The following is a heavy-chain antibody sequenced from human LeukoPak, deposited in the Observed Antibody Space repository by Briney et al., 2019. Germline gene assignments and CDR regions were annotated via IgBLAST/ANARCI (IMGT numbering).Heavy chain of an antibody. D-gene: IGHD6-13*01. Sequence: SETLSLTCTVSGYSISSGYYWGWIRQPPGKGLEWIGSIYHSGSTYYNPSLKSRVTISVDTSKNQFSLKLSSVTAADTAVYYCARYSSSWYGQFDPWGQGTLVTVSS. CDR3: ARYSSSWYGQFDP. J-gene: IGHJ5*02. V-gene: IGHV4-38-2*02. CDR1: GYSISSGYY. CDR2: IYHSGST.